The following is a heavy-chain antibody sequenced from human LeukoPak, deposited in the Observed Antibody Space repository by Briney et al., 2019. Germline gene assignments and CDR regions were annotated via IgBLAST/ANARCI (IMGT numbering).Heavy chain of an antibody. CDR1: GYTLTELS. J-gene: IGHJ4*02. Sequence: GASVKVSCKVSGYTLTELSMHWVRQAPGKGLEWMGGFDPEDGETIYAQKFQGRVTMTEDTSTDTAYMELSSLRSEDTAVYYCARDAIVRDYSNSDYWGQGTLVTVSS. V-gene: IGHV1-24*01. CDR2: FDPEDGET. CDR3: ARDAIVRDYSNSDY. D-gene: IGHD4-11*01.